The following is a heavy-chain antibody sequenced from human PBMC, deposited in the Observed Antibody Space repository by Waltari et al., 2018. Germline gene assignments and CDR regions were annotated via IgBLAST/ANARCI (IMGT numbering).Heavy chain of an antibody. V-gene: IGHV3-30*01. Sequence: AMHWVRQAPGNGLEWVAVISYDGSYKDYADSVKGRFTISRDNSNNTLYLQMNSLRAKDTALYYCVRDAIGYSYGFGGYWGQGTLVTVSS. CDR2: ISYDGSYK. D-gene: IGHD5-18*01. J-gene: IGHJ4*02. CDR1: A. CDR3: VRDAIGYSYGFGGY.